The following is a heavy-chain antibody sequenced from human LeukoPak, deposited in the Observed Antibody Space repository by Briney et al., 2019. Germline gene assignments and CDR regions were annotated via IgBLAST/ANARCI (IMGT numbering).Heavy chain of an antibody. V-gene: IGHV3-53*01. D-gene: IGHD3-22*01. CDR3: ARRAGDYSHPYDY. Sequence: GGSLSLSCAASGLTVSSNCMRWVRQAPGKGLGWVSFIYSGGNTYYADSVKGRFTISRDNSKNTVHLQMNSLRAEDTAMYYCARRAGDYSHPYDYWGQGTLVTVSS. J-gene: IGHJ4*02. CDR2: IYSGGNT. CDR1: GLTVSSNC.